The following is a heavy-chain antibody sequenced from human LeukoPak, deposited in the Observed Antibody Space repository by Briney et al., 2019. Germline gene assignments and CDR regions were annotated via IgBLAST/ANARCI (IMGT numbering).Heavy chain of an antibody. J-gene: IGHJ4*02. D-gene: IGHD2-2*01. Sequence: GASVKVSCKASGYTFTSYYMHWVRQAPGQGLEWMGIINPSGGSTSYAQKFQGRVTITADESTSTAYMELSSLRSEDTAVYYCARGCGSTSCYLWGQGTLVTVSS. V-gene: IGHV1-46*01. CDR2: INPSGGST. CDR1: GYTFTSYY. CDR3: ARGCGSTSCYL.